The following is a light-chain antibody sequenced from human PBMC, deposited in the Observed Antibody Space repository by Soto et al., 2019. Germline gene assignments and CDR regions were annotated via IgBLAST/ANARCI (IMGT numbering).Light chain of an antibody. V-gene: IGKV3-15*01. Sequence: EIVLTQSPGTLSLSPGERATLSCRASQSVSNNYLAWYQQKPGQAPRLLISGASTRAAGISDRFRGGGSGTEFTLTITSLRSEDSGTYYCQQYFEWPPMTFGQGTKVDIK. CDR1: QSVSNN. CDR2: GAS. CDR3: QQYFEWPPMT. J-gene: IGKJ1*01.